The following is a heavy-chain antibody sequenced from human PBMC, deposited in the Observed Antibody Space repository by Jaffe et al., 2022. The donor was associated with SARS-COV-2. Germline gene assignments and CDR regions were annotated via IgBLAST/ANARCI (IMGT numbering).Heavy chain of an antibody. CDR2: IYYSGST. CDR3: ARHRRTTGTIRTYYYYYMDV. D-gene: IGHD1-1*01. Sequence: QLQLQESGPGLVKPSETLSLTCTVSGGSISSSSYYWGWIRQPPGKGLEWIGSIYYSGSTYYNPSLKSRVTISVDTSKNQFSLKLSSVTAADTAVYYCARHRRTTGTIRTYYYYYMDVWGKGTTVTVSS. J-gene: IGHJ6*03. V-gene: IGHV4-39*01. CDR1: GGSISSSSYY.